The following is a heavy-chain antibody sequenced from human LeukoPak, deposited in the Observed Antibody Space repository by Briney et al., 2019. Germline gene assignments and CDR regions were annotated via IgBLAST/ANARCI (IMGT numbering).Heavy chain of an antibody. CDR3: ARVAYYYDSSGYLDY. CDR2: IIPIFGTA. J-gene: IGHJ4*02. Sequence: ASVKVSCKASGGTFSSYAISWVRQAPGQGLEWMGGIIPIFGTANCAQKFQGRVTITTDESTSTAYMELSSLRSEDTAVYYCARVAYYYDSSGYLDYWGQGTLVTVSS. D-gene: IGHD3-22*01. V-gene: IGHV1-69*05. CDR1: GGTFSSYA.